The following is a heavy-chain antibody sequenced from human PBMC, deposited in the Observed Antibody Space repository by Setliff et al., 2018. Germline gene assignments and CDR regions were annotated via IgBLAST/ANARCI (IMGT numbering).Heavy chain of an antibody. CDR3: ARDLIDPDYGDCLSFYYYGMDV. CDR1: GGTFSSYA. Sequence: ASVKVSCKASGGTFSSYAISWVRQAPGQGLEWMGGIIPIFGTANYAQKFQGRVTITADESTSTAYMELSSLRSEDTAVYYCARDLIDPDYGDCLSFYYYGMDVWGQGTTVTVSS. CDR2: IIPIFGTA. D-gene: IGHD4-17*01. V-gene: IGHV1-69*13. J-gene: IGHJ6*02.